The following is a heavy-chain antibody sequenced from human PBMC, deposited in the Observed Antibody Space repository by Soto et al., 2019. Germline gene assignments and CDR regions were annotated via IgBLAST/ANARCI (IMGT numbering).Heavy chain of an antibody. CDR3: ARPGTILGRNGMDV. V-gene: IGHV1-18*04. CDR1: GYTFNTYG. CDR2: ISGYNGYT. Sequence: QAQLVQSGAEVKKPGASVKVSCKTSGYTFNTYGISWVRQVPGQGPEWMGWISGYNGYTKYAQKFQGRVTMTTDTSPSTAYMDMGSLTSADTAVYYCARPGTILGRNGMDVWGQGTTVIVSS. J-gene: IGHJ6*02. D-gene: IGHD3-3*01.